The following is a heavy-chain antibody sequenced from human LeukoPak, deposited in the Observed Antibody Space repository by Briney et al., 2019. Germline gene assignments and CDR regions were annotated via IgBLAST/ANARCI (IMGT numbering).Heavy chain of an antibody. CDR2: INPNSGGT. CDR1: GYTFTDYY. V-gene: IGHV1-2*02. Sequence: GASVKVSCKASGYTFTDYYMHWVRQAPGQGLEWMGWINPNSGGTNYAQKFYARVTMTRDTSISTAYMELSRLRSDDTAVYYCARDLTITMIVEGLDYWGQGTLVTVSS. D-gene: IGHD3-22*01. CDR3: ARDLTITMIVEGLDY. J-gene: IGHJ4*02.